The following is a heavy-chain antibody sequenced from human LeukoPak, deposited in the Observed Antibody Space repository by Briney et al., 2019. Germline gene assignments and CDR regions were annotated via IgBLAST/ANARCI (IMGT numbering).Heavy chain of an antibody. J-gene: IGHJ3*02. CDR2: INPNSGGT. V-gene: IGHV1-2*02. CDR1: GYTFTVYY. CDR3: ASRYCSGGSCYWGLASASDDAFDI. D-gene: IGHD2-15*01. Sequence: ASVNVSCKASGYTFTVYYMHWVRQAPGQGLEWMGWINPNSGGTNYSQKFQGRVTMTRDTSISTAYMELSRLRSDDTAVYYCASRYCSGGSCYWGLASASDDAFDIWGQGTMVTVSS.